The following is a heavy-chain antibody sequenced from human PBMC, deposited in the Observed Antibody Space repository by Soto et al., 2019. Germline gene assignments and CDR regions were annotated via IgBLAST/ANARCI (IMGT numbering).Heavy chain of an antibody. J-gene: IGHJ4*02. CDR3: AKAGFSSSWSPTYFDY. D-gene: IGHD6-13*01. CDR1: GFTFTSYA. Sequence: EVQLLESGGGLVQPGGSLRLSCAASGFTFTSYAMNWVRPAPGKGLEWVSAISGTGYNTYYADSVKGRFTISRDNTKNTLYLQMNSLRAEDTAVYYCAKAGFSSSWSPTYFDYWGQGTLVTVSS. V-gene: IGHV3-23*01. CDR2: ISGTGYNT.